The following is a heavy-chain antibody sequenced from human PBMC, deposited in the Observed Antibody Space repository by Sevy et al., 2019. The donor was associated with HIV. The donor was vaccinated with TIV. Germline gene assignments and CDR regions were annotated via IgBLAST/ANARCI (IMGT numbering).Heavy chain of an antibody. J-gene: IGHJ3*02. CDR2: ISYDGSNK. D-gene: IGHD1-26*01. CDR1: GFTFSRYA. V-gene: IGHV3-30-3*01. CDR3: AREIGWELRDAFDI. Sequence: GGSLRLSCAASGFTFSRYAMHWVRQAPGKGLEWVAVISYDGSNKYYADSVKGRFTISRDNSKNTLYLQMNSLRAEDTAVYYCAREIGWELRDAFDIWGQGTMVTLSS.